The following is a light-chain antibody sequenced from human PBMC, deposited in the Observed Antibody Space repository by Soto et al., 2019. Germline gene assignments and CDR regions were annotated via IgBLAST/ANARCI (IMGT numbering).Light chain of an antibody. V-gene: IGKV3D-15*02. CDR3: QQYGDLPWT. J-gene: IGKJ1*01. CDR2: GAS. Sequence: ETVMTQSPATLSVSPGERATLSCRASQSVNSNLAWYQQKPGQAPRLLISGASGRATGVPDRFSGSGSGTEFTLTIDRLESEDFAVYFCQQYGDLPWTFGQGTKVDI. CDR1: QSVNSN.